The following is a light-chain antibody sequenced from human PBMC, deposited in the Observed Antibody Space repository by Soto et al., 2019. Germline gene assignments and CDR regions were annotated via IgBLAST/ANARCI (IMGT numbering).Light chain of an antibody. J-gene: IGKJ2*03. CDR2: WAS. V-gene: IGKV4-1*01. CDR1: QSILRTSINRNY. Sequence: DIVLTQSPDSLAVSLGERATINCKSSQSILRTSINRNYLAWYQQKQGQPPKLIIYWASTRESGVPGRFSGSGCGTDFPLTINSLKLEDVAIYNCQHYYSASLYSFGRGTKLEIK. CDR3: QHYYSASLYS.